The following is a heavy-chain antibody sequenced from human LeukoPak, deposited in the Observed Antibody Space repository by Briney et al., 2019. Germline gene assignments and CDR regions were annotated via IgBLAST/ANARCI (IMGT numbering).Heavy chain of an antibody. CDR3: ARGHVVAATLGMFPNYYYYGMDV. D-gene: IGHD2-15*01. V-gene: IGHV1-18*04. J-gene: IGHJ6*04. CDR1: GYTFTSYG. Sequence: ASVKVSCKASGYTFTSYGISWVRQAPGQGLEWRGWISAYNGNKNYAQKLQGRVTMTTDTSTSTAYMELRSLRSDDTAVYYCARGHVVAATLGMFPNYYYYGMDVWGKGTTVTVSS. CDR2: ISAYNGNK.